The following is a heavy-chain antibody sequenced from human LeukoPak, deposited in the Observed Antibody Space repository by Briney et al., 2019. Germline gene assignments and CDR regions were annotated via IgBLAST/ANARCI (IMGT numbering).Heavy chain of an antibody. J-gene: IGHJ4*02. CDR1: GFTFSSYS. V-gene: IGHV3-21*01. D-gene: IGHD1-26*01. CDR2: ITFSSSYI. Sequence: PGGSLRLSCAASGFTFSSYSMNWVRQAPGKGLEWVSSITFSSSYIYYADSVKGRFTISRDNAKNSLYLQMDSLRDEDTAVYFCARFQSGSCYSDYWGQGTLVTVSS. CDR3: ARFQSGSCYSDY.